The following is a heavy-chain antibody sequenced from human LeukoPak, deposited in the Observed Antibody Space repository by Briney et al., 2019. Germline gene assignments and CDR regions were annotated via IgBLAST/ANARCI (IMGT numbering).Heavy chain of an antibody. CDR2: IYYSGET. V-gene: IGHV4-39*02. D-gene: IGHD4-23*01. Sequence: ETLSLTCTVSGGPISSPSYYWGWIRQPPGKELEWIGSIYYSGETHYNPSLHSRVVMSVDTSNNHFSLKLTSVTAPDTAVYYCARTVGTHRFDYWGQGTLVTVSS. CDR3: ARTVGTHRFDY. J-gene: IGHJ4*02. CDR1: GGPISSPSYY.